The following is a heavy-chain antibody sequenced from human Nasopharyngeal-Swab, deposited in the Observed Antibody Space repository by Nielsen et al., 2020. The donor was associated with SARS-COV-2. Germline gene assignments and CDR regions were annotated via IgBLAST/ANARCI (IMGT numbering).Heavy chain of an antibody. CDR3: ARGSRVAYSIDV. J-gene: IGHJ6*02. Sequence: VRQAPGKGLEWVSYISGGSRAIYYADSVKGRFTISRDNGKNSLYLQMSSLRDEDTAVYYCARGSRVAYSIDVWGQGTTVTVSS. V-gene: IGHV3-48*02. D-gene: IGHD2-15*01. CDR2: ISGGSRAI.